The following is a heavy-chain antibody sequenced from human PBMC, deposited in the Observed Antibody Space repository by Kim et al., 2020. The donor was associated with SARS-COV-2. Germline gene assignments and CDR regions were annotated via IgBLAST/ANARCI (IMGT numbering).Heavy chain of an antibody. J-gene: IGHJ6*02. CDR3: AKDSGYSYGQGPGMDV. Sequence: VKRRFTISRDDSKNTLYLQMNSLRAEDTAVYYCAKDSGYSYGQGPGMDVCGQGTTVTVSS. V-gene: IGHV3-30*02. D-gene: IGHD5-18*01.